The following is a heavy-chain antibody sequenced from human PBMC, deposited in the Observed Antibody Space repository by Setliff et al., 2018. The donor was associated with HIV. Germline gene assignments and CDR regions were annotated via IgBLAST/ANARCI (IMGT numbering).Heavy chain of an antibody. V-gene: IGHV4-31*03. J-gene: IGHJ4*02. CDR3: ARMPAGSRVYGDYVFDY. CDR2: IYYSGST. CDR1: GGSISSGGYY. D-gene: IGHD4-17*01. Sequence: PSETLSLTCTVSGGSISSGGYYWSWIRQHPGKGLEWIGYIYYSGSTYYNPSLKSRVTISVDTSKNQFSLKLSSVTAADTAVYYCARMPAGSRVYGDYVFDYWGQGTLVTVSS.